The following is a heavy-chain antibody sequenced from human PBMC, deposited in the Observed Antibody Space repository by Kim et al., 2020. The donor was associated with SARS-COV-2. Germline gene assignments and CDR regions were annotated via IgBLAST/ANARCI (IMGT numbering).Heavy chain of an antibody. CDR3: ASSERIGY. CDR1: GFTLGTYW. CDR2: IKTDGSET. V-gene: IGHV3-7*03. Sequence: GGSLRLSCAASGFTLGTYWMTWVRQAPGKGLEWVANIKTDGSETNYADSVKGRFTISRDNAKNSLYLQLSSLRVEDTAVYYCASSERIGYWGQGTLVTV. J-gene: IGHJ4*02.